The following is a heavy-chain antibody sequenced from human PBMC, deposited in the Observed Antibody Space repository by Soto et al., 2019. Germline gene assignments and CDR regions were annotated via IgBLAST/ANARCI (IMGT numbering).Heavy chain of an antibody. CDR3: ARDRYSSGWYDLDY. V-gene: IGHV3-33*01. D-gene: IGHD6-19*01. CDR1: GFTFSSYG. CDR2: IWYDGSNK. Sequence: QVQLVESGGGVVQPGRSLRLSCAASGFTFSSYGMHWVRQAPGKGLEWVAVIWYDGSNKYYADSVKGRFTISRDNSKNPLYLQRNSRRAEDTAVYYCARDRYSSGWYDLDYWGQGTLVTVSS. J-gene: IGHJ4*02.